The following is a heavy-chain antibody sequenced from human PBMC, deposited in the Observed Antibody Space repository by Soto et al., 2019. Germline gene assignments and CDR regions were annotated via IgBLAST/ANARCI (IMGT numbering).Heavy chain of an antibody. CDR2: ISGSGGST. CDR3: AREYFTNGVCHKTDDY. D-gene: IGHD2-8*01. V-gene: IGHV3-23*01. CDR1: GFTFSSYA. Sequence: EVQLLESGGGLVQPGGSLRLSCAASGFTFSSYAMSWVRQAPGKGLEWISAISGSGGSTYYADSVKGRFTISRDNSKNTLYLQMNSLRVEDTAVYSCAREYFTNGVCHKTDDYWGQGTLVTVSS. J-gene: IGHJ4*02.